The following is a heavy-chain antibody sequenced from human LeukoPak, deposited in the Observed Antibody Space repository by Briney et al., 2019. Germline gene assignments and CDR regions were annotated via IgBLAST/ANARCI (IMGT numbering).Heavy chain of an antibody. Sequence: ASVKVSCKASGFTFISSAVQWVRQARGQRLEWMGWISAYNGNTNYAQKLQGRVTMTTDTSTSTAYMELRSLRSEDTAVYYCAREPRSGYLDYWGQGTLVTVSS. CDR2: ISAYNGNT. V-gene: IGHV1-18*01. D-gene: IGHD3-3*01. CDR1: GFTFISSA. CDR3: AREPRSGYLDY. J-gene: IGHJ4*02.